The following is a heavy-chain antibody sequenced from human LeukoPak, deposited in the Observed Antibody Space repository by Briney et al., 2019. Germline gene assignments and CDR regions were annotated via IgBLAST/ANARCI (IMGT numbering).Heavy chain of an antibody. Sequence: GASVKSTCKASGGTFSSYAISWVRQAPGQGLEWMGRIIPIFGIANYAQKFQGRVTITADKSTSTAYMELSSLRSEDTAVYYCASGAVGYCTNGVCPGYFQRWGQGTLVTVSS. J-gene: IGHJ1*01. CDR1: GGTFSSYA. V-gene: IGHV1-69*04. CDR3: ASGAVGYCTNGVCPGYFQR. CDR2: IIPIFGIA. D-gene: IGHD2-8*01.